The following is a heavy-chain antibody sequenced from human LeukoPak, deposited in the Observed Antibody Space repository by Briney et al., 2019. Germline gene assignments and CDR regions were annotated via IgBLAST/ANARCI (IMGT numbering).Heavy chain of an antibody. V-gene: IGHV3-7*01. CDR2: IKQDGSEK. CDR3: ARDVRGEHAIDY. Sequence: QAGGSLRLSCAASGFTFTTYWMSWVRQAPGKGLEWVANIKQDGSEKYYVDSVKGRFTISRDNAKNSLYLQMNSLRAEDTAVYYCARDVRGEHAIDYWGQGTLVTVSS. J-gene: IGHJ4*02. CDR1: GFTFTTYW. D-gene: IGHD3-10*01.